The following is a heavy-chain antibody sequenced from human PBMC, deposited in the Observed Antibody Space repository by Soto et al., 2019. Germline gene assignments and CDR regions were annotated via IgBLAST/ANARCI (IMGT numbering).Heavy chain of an antibody. CDR3: AREDYYGSGSSGFDT. J-gene: IGHJ4*02. CDR1: DGSISNYY. D-gene: IGHD3-10*01. CDR2: IYYNGNT. V-gene: IGHV4-59*01. Sequence: SETLSLTCTISDGSISNYYWTWIRQPPGKGLEWIGYIYYNGNTNFNPSLKSRVTMSVDASKNQFSLKLNSVTAAYTAVYYCAREDYYGSGSSGFDTWGQGTLVTVSS.